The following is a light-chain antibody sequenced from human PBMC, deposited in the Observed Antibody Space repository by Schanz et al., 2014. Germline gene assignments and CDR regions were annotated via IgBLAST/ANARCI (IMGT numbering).Light chain of an antibody. CDR2: DVT. Sequence: QSALTQPRSVSGSPGQSVTISCTGTSSDVGGYDYVSWYQHHPGKAPKLILYDVTKRPSGVPDRFSGSKSGNTASLTISGLQAEDEADYYCSSYAGSRNLVFGGGTKLTVL. V-gene: IGLV2-11*01. CDR3: SSYAGSRNLV. CDR1: SSDVGGYDY. J-gene: IGLJ2*01.